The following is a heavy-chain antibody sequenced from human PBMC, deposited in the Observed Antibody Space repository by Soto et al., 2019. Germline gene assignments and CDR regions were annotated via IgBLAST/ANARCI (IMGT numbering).Heavy chain of an antibody. Sequence: SVKVSCKTSARTFFISGFGWVRQAPGQGLEWMGGIIPIFGTANYAQKFQGRVTITADESTSTAYMELSSLRSEDTAVYYCAETPFQTTVPLPTATGWFDPWGQGTLVTVSS. CDR1: ARTFFISG. CDR2: IIPIFGTA. V-gene: IGHV1-69*13. CDR3: AETPFQTTVPLPTATGWFDP. D-gene: IGHD4-17*01. J-gene: IGHJ5*02.